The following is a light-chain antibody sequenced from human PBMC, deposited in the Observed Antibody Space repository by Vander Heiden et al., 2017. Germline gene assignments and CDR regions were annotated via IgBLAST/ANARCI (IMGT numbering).Light chain of an antibody. J-gene: IGLJ3*02. CDR2: DNN. CDR3: AAWDDSLTGWV. CDR1: SSNIGRNT. Sequence: QSVLTQPPSASGTPGQRGTISCSGSSSNIGRNTVNWYQQLPGTAPKVPNYDNNRRPSWIPDRCSVAKSGTSASLAISGLQSEDEAEYYCAAWDDSLTGWVFGGGTTLTVL. V-gene: IGLV1-44*01.